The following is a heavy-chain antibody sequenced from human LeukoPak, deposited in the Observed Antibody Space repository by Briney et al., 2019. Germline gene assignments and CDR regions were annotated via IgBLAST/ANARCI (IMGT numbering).Heavy chain of an antibody. CDR2: IYTDGGT. D-gene: IGHD3-16*01. Sequence: GGSLRLSCAASGFTFNSNYMTWVRQAPGKGLEWVSVIYTDGGTNYSAYVMGRFIISRDNSKNTLYLQMNSLRAEDTAVYYCARGTLDYAAFDIWGQGTMVTVSS. V-gene: IGHV3-53*01. CDR1: GFTFNSNY. CDR3: ARGTLDYAAFDI. J-gene: IGHJ3*02.